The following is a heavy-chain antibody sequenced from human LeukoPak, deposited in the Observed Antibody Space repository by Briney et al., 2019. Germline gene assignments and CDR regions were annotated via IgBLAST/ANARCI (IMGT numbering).Heavy chain of an antibody. Sequence: GASVKVSCKASGGTFSSYAISWVRQAPGQGLEWMGGIIPIFGTANYAQKFQGRVTITADESTSTAYMELSSLRSEDTAVYYCTRDHCTGINCYEYNYNGMDVWGQGTTVTVSS. D-gene: IGHD2-2*01. J-gene: IGHJ6*02. V-gene: IGHV1-69*13. CDR2: IIPIFGTA. CDR1: GGTFSSYA. CDR3: TRDHCTGINCYEYNYNGMDV.